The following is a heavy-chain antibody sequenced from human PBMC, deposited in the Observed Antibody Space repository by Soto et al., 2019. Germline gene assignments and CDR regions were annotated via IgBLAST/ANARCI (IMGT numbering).Heavy chain of an antibody. CDR2: MNPNSGNT. D-gene: IGHD2-15*01. J-gene: IGHJ4*02. Sequence: ASVKVSCTASGYTFTSCDISWVRQATRQGLEWMGWMNPNSGNTGYAQKFQGRVTMTRNTSISTAYMELSSLRSEDTAVYYCARVLKYCSGGSCYSGPGDFDYWGQGTLVTVSS. CDR3: ARVLKYCSGGSCYSGPGDFDY. CDR1: GYTFTSCD. V-gene: IGHV1-8*01.